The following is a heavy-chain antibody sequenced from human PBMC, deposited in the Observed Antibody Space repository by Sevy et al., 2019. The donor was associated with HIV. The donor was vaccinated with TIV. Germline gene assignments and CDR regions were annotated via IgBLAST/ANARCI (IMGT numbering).Heavy chain of an antibody. J-gene: IGHJ3*01. CDR1: GGSISSLNYY. CDR3: XXXXXXXXSDAFDL. Sequence: SETLSLTCTVSGGSISSLNYYWTWIRQHPGKGLEWIGYISYSGRTNYNPSLKSRLTISLDTSKNQFSLRLSSVTAAXXXXXXXXXXXXXXXSDAFDLWGQGTMVTVSS. V-gene: IGHV4-31*06. CDR2: ISYSGRT.